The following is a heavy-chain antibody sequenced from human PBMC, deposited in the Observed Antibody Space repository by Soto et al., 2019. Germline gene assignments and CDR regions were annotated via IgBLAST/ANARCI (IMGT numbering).Heavy chain of an antibody. V-gene: IGHV3-33*01. D-gene: IGHD6-19*01. CDR2: IWYDGSNK. J-gene: IGHJ4*02. CDR1: GFTFSSYV. CDR3: AREKYLFAEWLAPLYYFDY. Sequence: GGSLRLSFAASGFTFSSYVMHWVRQAPGKGLEWVAVIWYDGSNKYYADSVKGRFTISRDNSKNTLYLQMNSLRAEDTAVYYCAREKYLFAEWLAPLYYFDYCGQGTLVTVSS.